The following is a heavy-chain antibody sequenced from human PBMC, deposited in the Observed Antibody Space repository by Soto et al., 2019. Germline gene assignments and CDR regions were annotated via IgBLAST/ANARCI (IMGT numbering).Heavy chain of an antibody. Sequence: ASVKVSCKASGYTFTGYYMHWVRQAPGQGLEWMGWINPNSGGTNYAQKFQGRVTMTRDTSISTAYMELSRLRSDDTAVYYCARVNVHSSGYYLLFDHWGQGTLVTVS. V-gene: IGHV1-2*02. D-gene: IGHD3-22*01. J-gene: IGHJ4*02. CDR2: INPNSGGT. CDR3: ARVNVHSSGYYLLFDH. CDR1: GYTFTGYY.